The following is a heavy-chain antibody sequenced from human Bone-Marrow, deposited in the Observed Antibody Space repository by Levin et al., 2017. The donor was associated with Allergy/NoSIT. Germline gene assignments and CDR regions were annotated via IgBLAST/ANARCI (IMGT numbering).Heavy chain of an antibody. CDR3: ARRLGWGSDRYLGY. D-gene: IGHD3-16*02. CDR2: INHSGST. J-gene: IGHJ4*02. V-gene: IGHV4-34*01. Sequence: SETLSLTCAVYGGSFSGYYWSWIRQPPGKGLEWIGEINHSGSTNYNPSLKSRVTISVDTSKNQFSLKLSSVTAADTAVYYCARRLGWGSDRYLGYWGQGTLVTVSS. CDR1: GGSFSGYY.